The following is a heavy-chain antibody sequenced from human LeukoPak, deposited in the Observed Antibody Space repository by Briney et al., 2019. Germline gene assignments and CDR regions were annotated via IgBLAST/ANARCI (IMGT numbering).Heavy chain of an antibody. D-gene: IGHD1-1*01. CDR2: IYTSGST. Sequence: SETLSLTCTVSGGSISSGSYYWSWIRQPAGKGLEWIGRIYTSGSTNYNPSLKSRVTISVDTSKNQFSLKLSSVTAADTAVYYCARDQGTEAVGLSFDYWGQGTLVTVSS. CDR3: ARDQGTEAVGLSFDY. CDR1: GGSISSGSYY. V-gene: IGHV4-61*02. J-gene: IGHJ4*02.